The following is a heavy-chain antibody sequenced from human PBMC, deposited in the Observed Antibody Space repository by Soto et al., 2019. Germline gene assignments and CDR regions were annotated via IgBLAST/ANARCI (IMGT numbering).Heavy chain of an antibody. CDR2: ISSGGSYI. J-gene: IGHJ4*02. CDR1: GFTFTDFK. V-gene: IGHV3-21*01. Sequence: GSLRLSCAASGFTFTDFKMIWVRQAPGKGLEWVSFISSGGSYIYYADSVKGRFTISRDNSKNSLYLQMNSLRAEDTAVYYCARGHDYWGQGTLVTAPQ. CDR3: ARGHDY.